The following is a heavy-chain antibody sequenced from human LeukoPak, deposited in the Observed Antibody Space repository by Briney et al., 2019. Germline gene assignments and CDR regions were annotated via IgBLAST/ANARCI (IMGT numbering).Heavy chain of an antibody. Sequence: SETLSLTCTVSGGSISSYYWSWIRQPPGKGLEWIGYIYYSGSTNYNPSLKSRVTISVDTSKNQFSLKLSSVTAADTAVYYCASQETYCGGDCSLLDAFDIWGQGTMVTVSS. D-gene: IGHD2-21*02. CDR3: ASQETYCGGDCSLLDAFDI. J-gene: IGHJ3*02. CDR2: IYYSGST. V-gene: IGHV4-59*12. CDR1: GGSISSYY.